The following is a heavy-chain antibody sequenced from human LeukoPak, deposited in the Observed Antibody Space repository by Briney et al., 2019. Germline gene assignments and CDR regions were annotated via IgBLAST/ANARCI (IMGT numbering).Heavy chain of an antibody. D-gene: IGHD3-9*01. Sequence: GGSLRLSCAASGFTFSSYSMNWVRQAPGRGLEWVSLISSANYIYYADSVKGRFTISRDNAKNSLYLQMNSLRAEDTALYYCAKDLAEDILTGFYLDAFDIWGQGTMVTVSS. J-gene: IGHJ3*02. CDR3: AKDLAEDILTGFYLDAFDI. CDR1: GFTFSSYS. V-gene: IGHV3-21*04. CDR2: ISSANYI.